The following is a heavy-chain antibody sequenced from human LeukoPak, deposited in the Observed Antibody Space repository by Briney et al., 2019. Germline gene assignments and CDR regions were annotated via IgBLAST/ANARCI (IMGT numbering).Heavy chain of an antibody. CDR2: IYYSGST. CDR1: GGSISPYF. V-gene: IGHV4-59*01. J-gene: IGHJ4*02. CDR3: ARGATTVTPNGY. Sequence: PSETLSLTCSVSGGSISPYFWSWIRQPPGKGLEWIGNIYYSGSTNYNPSLTSRLSMSVDLSKNQFSLKLNSVTAADTAVYYCARGATTVTPNGYWGQGTLVTVSS. D-gene: IGHD4-11*01.